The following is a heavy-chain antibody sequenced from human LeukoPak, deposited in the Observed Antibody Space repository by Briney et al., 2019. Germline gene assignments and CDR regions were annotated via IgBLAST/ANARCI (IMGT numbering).Heavy chain of an antibody. J-gene: IGHJ6*02. V-gene: IGHV4-34*01. D-gene: IGHD2-21*02. CDR1: GGSFSGYY. CDR3: AREGIVVVTSNYGMDV. Sequence: SETLSLTCAVYGGSFSGYYWSWIRQPPGKGLEWIGSIYYSGSTYYNPSLKSRVTISVDTSKNQFSLKLSSVTAADTAVYYCAREGIVVVTSNYGMDVWGQGTTVTVSS. CDR2: IYYSGST.